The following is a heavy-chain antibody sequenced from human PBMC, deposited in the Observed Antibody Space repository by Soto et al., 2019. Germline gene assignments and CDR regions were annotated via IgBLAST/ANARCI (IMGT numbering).Heavy chain of an antibody. CDR3: ARDPLAPYY. Sequence: GASVTVSCKASGYTFSSYGITWVRQAPGQGLEWMGWISAYNGNTNYAQRLQGRVTMTTDTSTTTAYMELRSLRSDDTAVYYCARDPLAPYYWGQGTLVTVSS. CDR1: GYTFSSYG. J-gene: IGHJ4*02. CDR2: ISAYNGNT. D-gene: IGHD1-1*01. V-gene: IGHV1-18*01.